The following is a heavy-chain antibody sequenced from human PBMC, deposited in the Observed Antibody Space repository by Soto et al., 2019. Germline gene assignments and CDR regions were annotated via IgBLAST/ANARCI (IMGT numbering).Heavy chain of an antibody. CDR3: AKGPTIFGVVISYSYYYGMDV. D-gene: IGHD3-3*01. CDR2: IIGSGAGT. J-gene: IGHJ6*04. V-gene: IGHV3-23*01. Sequence: PGGSLRLSCAASGFIFSSSAMSWVRQAPGKGLEWVSAIIGSGAGTYYADSVKGRFTIARDNSNNTLYLQINGRRADDTAVYSCAKGPTIFGVVISYSYYYGMDVWGKGTTVTVSS. CDR1: GFIFSSSA.